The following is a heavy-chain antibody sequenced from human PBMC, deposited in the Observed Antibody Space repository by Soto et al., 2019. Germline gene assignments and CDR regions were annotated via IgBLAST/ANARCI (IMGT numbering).Heavy chain of an antibody. CDR3: ARGAYKYYYYGMDV. CDR2: IYYSGST. V-gene: IGHV4-59*01. D-gene: IGHD1-1*01. J-gene: IGHJ6*02. CDR1: GGSISSYY. Sequence: PSETLSLTCTVSGGSISSYYWSWIRQPPGKGLEWIGYIYYSGSTNYNPSLKSRVTISVDTSKNQFSLKLSSMTAADTAVYYCARGAYKYYYYGMDVWGQGTTVTVSS.